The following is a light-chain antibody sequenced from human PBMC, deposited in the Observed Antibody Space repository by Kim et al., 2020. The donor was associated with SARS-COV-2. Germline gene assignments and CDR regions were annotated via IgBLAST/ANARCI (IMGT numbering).Light chain of an antibody. CDR1: QRISSNY. CDR3: HQYISSPYS. Sequence: EILLTQSPGTLSLSPGERATLSCRANQRISSNYLAWYQHKPGQSPRLLIHDASNRATGIPDRFSGSGSGTDFTLTISRLEPEDFAVYYCHQYISSPYSFGQGTKREIK. J-gene: IGKJ2*03. V-gene: IGKV3-20*01. CDR2: DAS.